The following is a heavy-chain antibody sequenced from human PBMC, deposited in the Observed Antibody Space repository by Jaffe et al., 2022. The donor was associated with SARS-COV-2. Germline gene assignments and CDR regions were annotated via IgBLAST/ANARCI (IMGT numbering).Heavy chain of an antibody. D-gene: IGHD2-8*02. Sequence: QVQLVESGGGVVQPGKSLRLSCTASRFTFTAYAMHWVRQTPGKGLEWVAVISADGNNKYYADSVKGRFTISRDNSKNMLYMQMNSLRPDDTAVYHCARASWGPASGGKNFDYWGQGTLVTVSS. CDR2: ISADGNNK. CDR1: RFTFTAYA. J-gene: IGHJ4*02. V-gene: IGHV3-30*04. CDR3: ARASWGPASGGKNFDY.